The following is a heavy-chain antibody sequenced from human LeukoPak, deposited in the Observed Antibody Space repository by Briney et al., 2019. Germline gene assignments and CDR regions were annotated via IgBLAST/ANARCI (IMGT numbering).Heavy chain of an antibody. CDR1: GFSFSNNA. D-gene: IGHD1-26*01. V-gene: IGHV3-43D*03. Sequence: GGSRRLSCAASGFSFSNNAMHWVRQAPGKGLEWVSLISWDGGSTYYADSVKGRFTISRDNSKNSLYLQMNSLRAEDTALYYCAKDTSVGATGDYFDYWGQGTLVTVSS. CDR2: ISWDGGST. CDR3: AKDTSVGATGDYFDY. J-gene: IGHJ4*02.